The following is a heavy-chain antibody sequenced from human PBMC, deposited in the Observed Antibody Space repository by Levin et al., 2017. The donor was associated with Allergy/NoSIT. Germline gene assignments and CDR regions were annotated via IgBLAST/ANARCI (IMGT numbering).Heavy chain of an antibody. CDR1: GYTFTGYY. J-gene: IGHJ6*03. CDR3: ARAIYNDFWSGYPQEAYYYYMDG. D-gene: IGHD3-3*01. V-gene: IGHV1-2*06. CDR2: INPNSGGT. Sequence: GESLKISCKASGYTFTGYYMHWVRQAPGQGLEWMGRINPNSGGTNYAQKFQGRVTMTRDTSISTAYMELSRLRSDDTAVYYCARAIYNDFWSGYPQEAYYYYMDGWGKGTTVTVSS.